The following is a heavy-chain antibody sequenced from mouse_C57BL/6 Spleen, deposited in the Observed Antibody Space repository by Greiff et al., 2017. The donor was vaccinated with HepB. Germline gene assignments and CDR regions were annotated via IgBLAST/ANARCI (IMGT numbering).Heavy chain of an antibody. J-gene: IGHJ1*03. Sequence: QVQLQQSGAELARPGASVKLSCKASGYTFTSYGISWVKQRTGQGLEWIGEIYPRSGNTYYNEKFKGKATLTADKSCSTAYMELRSLTSEDSAVYFCERVKYYGSREGTFLYWYFDVWGTGTTVTVSS. CDR2: IYPRSGNT. CDR1: GYTFTSYG. V-gene: IGHV1-81*01. D-gene: IGHD1-1*01. CDR3: ERVKYYGSREGTFLYWYFDV.